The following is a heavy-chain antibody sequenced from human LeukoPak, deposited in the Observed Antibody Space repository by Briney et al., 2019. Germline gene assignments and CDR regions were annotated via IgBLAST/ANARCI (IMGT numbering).Heavy chain of an antibody. V-gene: IGHV1-69*02. Sequence: ASVKVSCKASGGTFSSYTISWVRQAPGQGLEWMGRIIPILGIANYAQKFQGRVTITADKSTSTAYMELSSLRSEDTAVYYCASYSGSYHGPMDAFDIWGQGTMVTVSS. CDR1: GGTFSSYT. J-gene: IGHJ3*02. D-gene: IGHD1-26*01. CDR3: ASYSGSYHGPMDAFDI. CDR2: IIPILGIA.